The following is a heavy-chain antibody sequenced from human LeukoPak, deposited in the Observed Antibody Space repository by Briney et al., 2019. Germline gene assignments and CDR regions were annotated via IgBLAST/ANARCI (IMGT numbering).Heavy chain of an antibody. D-gene: IGHD6-13*01. CDR2: INPSGGST. Sequence: AASVKVSCKASGYTFTSYYMHWVRQAPGQGLGWMGIINPSGGSTSYAQKFQGRVTITADKSTSTAYMELSSLRSEDTAVYYCARSDFDSSSWSHPFDYWGQGTLVTVSS. CDR1: GYTFTSYY. CDR3: ARSDFDSSSWSHPFDY. J-gene: IGHJ4*02. V-gene: IGHV1-46*01.